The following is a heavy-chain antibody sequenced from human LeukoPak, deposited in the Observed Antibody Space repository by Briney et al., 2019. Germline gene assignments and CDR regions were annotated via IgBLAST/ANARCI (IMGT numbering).Heavy chain of an antibody. J-gene: IGHJ6*03. V-gene: IGHV3-64*01. D-gene: IGHD2-2*01. CDR2: ISSNGGST. CDR1: GFTFSSYA. Sequence: GGSLRLSCAASGFTFSSYAMHWVRQAPGKGLEYVSAISSNGGSTYYANSVKGRFTISRDNSKNTLYLQMNSLRGEDTAVYYCARGQLLLEGYFYYMDVWGKGTTVTVSS. CDR3: ARGQLLLEGYFYYMDV.